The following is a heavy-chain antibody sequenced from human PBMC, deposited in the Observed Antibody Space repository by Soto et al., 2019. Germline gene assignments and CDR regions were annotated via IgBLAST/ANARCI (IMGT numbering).Heavy chain of an antibody. CDR2: INPNSGGT. CDR3: ARPGNQLLEGMDV. Sequence: QVQLVQSGAEVKKPGASVKVSCKASGYSFTAYYMHWVRQAPGQGLEWMGWINPNSGGTKYAQKFQGRVTMTRDTSISTAYMELSRLRSDDTAVYYCARPGNQLLEGMDVWGQGTTVTVSS. J-gene: IGHJ6*02. D-gene: IGHD2-2*01. CDR1: GYSFTAYY. V-gene: IGHV1-2*02.